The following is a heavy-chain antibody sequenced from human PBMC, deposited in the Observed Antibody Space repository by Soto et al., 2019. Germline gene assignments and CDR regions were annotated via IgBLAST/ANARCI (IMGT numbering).Heavy chain of an antibody. CDR1: GYTFTSYG. V-gene: IGHV1-18*01. Sequence: ASVKVSCKASGYTFTSYGISWVRQAPGQGLEWMGWISAYNGNTNYAQKLQGRVTMTTDTSTSTAYVELRSLRSDDTAVYYCARAQLRTYDSWSGDYNYWGQGTLVNVSS. CDR2: ISAYNGNT. CDR3: ARAQLRTYDSWSGDYNY. D-gene: IGHD3-3*01. J-gene: IGHJ4*02.